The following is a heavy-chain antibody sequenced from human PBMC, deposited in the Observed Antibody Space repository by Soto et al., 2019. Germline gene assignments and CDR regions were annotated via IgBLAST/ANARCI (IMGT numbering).Heavy chain of an antibody. Sequence: QVQLVQSGAEVKKPGSSVKVSCKASGGTFSSYAISWVRQAPGQGLEWMGGIIPIFGTANYAQKFQGRVTITADESTSTAYMELSSLRSEDTAVYYCASPVDHITMDRYYYYGMDVWGQGTTVTVSS. D-gene: IGHD3-10*01. CDR3: ASPVDHITMDRYYYYGMDV. CDR2: IIPIFGTA. CDR1: GGTFSSYA. V-gene: IGHV1-69*01. J-gene: IGHJ6*02.